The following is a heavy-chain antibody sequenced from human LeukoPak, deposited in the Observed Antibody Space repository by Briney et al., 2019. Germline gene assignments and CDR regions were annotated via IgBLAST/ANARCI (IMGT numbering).Heavy chain of an antibody. CDR2: IYTSGST. CDR3: ARAKGGSTSGPDY. V-gene: IGHV4-61*02. J-gene: IGHJ4*02. D-gene: IGHD1-26*01. Sequence: PSETLSLTCTASGGSISSGSYYWSWIRQPAGKGLEWIGRIYTSGSTNYNPSLKSRVTISVDTSKNQFSLRLTSVTAADTAVYYCARAKGGSTSGPDYWGQGTLVTVSS. CDR1: GGSISSGSYY.